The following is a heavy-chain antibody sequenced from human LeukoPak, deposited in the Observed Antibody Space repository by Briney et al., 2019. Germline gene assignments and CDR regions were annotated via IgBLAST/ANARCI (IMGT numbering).Heavy chain of an antibody. Sequence: ASVKVSCKASGYTFTSYGISWVRQAPGQGLEWMGWISAYNGNTNHAQKLQGRVTMTTDTSTSTAYMELRSLRSDDTAVYYCARDSRFGETNAFDIWGQGTMVTVSS. D-gene: IGHD3-10*01. CDR2: ISAYNGNT. J-gene: IGHJ3*02. CDR3: ARDSRFGETNAFDI. V-gene: IGHV1-18*01. CDR1: GYTFTSYG.